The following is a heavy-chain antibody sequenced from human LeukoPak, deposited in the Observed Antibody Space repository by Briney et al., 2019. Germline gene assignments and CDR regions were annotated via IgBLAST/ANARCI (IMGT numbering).Heavy chain of an antibody. CDR2: IYSGGST. CDR1: GFTVSSNY. Sequence: GGSLRLSCAASGFTVSSNYMSWVRQAPGKGLEWVSVIYSGGSTYYADSVKGRFTISRDNSKNTLSLEVNSLRADDTATYYCARDAGGAWPFDYWGQGTRVIVSS. D-gene: IGHD4-17*01. CDR3: ARDAGGAWPFDY. J-gene: IGHJ4*02. V-gene: IGHV3-66*01.